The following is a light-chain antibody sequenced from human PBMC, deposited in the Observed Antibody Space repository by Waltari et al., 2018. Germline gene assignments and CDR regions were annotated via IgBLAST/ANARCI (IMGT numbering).Light chain of an antibody. CDR1: SGHSSTV. V-gene: IGLV4-69*01. J-gene: IGLJ3*02. CDR2: VNSDGSH. Sequence: QLVLTQSPSASASLGASVKLTCTLSSGHSSTVIAWHQQQAEKGPRYLMKVNSDGSHSKGNKIPDRFSGYSAGAERYLTISNLQSEDEADDYGQTGGHGTWVFGGGTKLTVL. CDR3: QTGGHGTWV.